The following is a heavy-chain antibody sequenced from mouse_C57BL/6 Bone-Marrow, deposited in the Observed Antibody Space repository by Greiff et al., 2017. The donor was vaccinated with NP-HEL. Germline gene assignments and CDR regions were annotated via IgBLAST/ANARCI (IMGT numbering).Heavy chain of an antibody. CDR1: GYTFTSYW. CDR2: IYPGNSDT. D-gene: IGHD2-1*01. CDR3: TYGNYYYAMDY. V-gene: IGHV1-5*01. J-gene: IGHJ4*01. Sequence: EVPLQQSGTVLARPGASVKMSCKTSGYTFTSYWMHWVKQRPGPGLEWIGAIYPGNSDTSYNQKFKGKAKLTAVTSASTAYMELSRLTNEDSAVYYCTYGNYYYAMDYWGQGTSVTVSS.